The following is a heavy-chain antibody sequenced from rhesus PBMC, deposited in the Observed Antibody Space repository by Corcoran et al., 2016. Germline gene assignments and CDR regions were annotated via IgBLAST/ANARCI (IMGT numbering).Heavy chain of an antibody. CDR1: GYTFTDYY. CDR2: VDPEDGEA. D-gene: IGHD4-23*01. Sequence: EVQLVQSGAEVKKPGASVKISCKASGYTFTDYYLHWVRQAPGKGLEWRGRVDPEDGEAINAQKVQDRVTIAADTSKDTAYMELSSLRSEDTAVYYCATGEGVTTFDYGGQGVLVTVSS. CDR3: ATGEGVTTFDY. J-gene: IGHJ4*01. V-gene: IGHV1-111*02.